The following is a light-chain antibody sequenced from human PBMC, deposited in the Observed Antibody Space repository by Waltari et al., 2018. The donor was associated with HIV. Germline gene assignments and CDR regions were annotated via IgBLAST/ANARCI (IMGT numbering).Light chain of an antibody. CDR2: KAS. CDR1: QSISSW. V-gene: IGKV1-5*03. J-gene: IGKJ1*01. CDR3: QQYNSYPWT. Sequence: DIHMIQSPSTLSASVGDRVTITCRASQSISSWLAWYQQKPGKAPKLLIYKASSLESGVPSRFSGSGSGTEFTLTISSLQPDDFATYYCQQYNSYPWTFGQGTKVEIK.